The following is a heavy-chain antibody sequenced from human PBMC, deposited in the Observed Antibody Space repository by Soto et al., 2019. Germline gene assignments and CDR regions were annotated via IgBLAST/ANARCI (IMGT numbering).Heavy chain of an antibody. D-gene: IGHD3-3*01. V-gene: IGHV4-59*08. J-gene: IGHJ5*02. CDR3: ARASTLFGTVLSA. CDR2: IFYSAST. Sequence: SETLSLTCTVCGGSISGYYWSWIRQPPGKGLEWIGYIFYSASTKYNPSLRSRVTMSVDTSKNQLSLKLTSVTAADTAVYYCARASTLFGTVLSAWGQESVVTVSS. CDR1: GGSISGYY.